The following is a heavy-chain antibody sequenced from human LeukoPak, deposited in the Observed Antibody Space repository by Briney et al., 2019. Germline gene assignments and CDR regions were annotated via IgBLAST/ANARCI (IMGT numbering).Heavy chain of an antibody. V-gene: IGHV3-48*02. CDR2: ITSSSTNI. CDR1: GFPFSTYS. D-gene: IGHD1-26*01. Sequence: GGPRSFSCEASGFPFSTYSMNWVRQAPGKGLEWVSHITSSSTNIYYADSVKGRFTISRDNAKNALSLQMNSLRDEDTAVYYCATSGNYYLKYWGQGTLVTVSS. CDR3: ATSGNYYLKY. J-gene: IGHJ4*02.